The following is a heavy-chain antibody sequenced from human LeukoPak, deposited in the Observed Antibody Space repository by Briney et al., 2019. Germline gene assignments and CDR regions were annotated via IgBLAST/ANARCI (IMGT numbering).Heavy chain of an antibody. CDR3: ATGASTWTNYFHY. CDR2: ISSSSSTM. J-gene: IGHJ4*02. V-gene: IGHV3-48*02. Sequence: PGGSLRLSCAASGFSFSSYGMHWVRQAPGKGLEWVSYISSSSSTMYYGDSVKGRFTISRDNAKNSLYLQMNSLRDEDTAVYSCATGASTWTNYFHYWGQGILVTVSS. CDR1: GFSFSSYG. D-gene: IGHD6-13*01.